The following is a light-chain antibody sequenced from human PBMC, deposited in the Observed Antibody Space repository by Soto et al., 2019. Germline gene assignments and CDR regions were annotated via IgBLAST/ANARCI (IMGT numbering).Light chain of an antibody. Sequence: EIMMTQSPVTLSVSPGERATLSCRASQSVNSNLAWYQQKPGQAPRLLIYGASTRATGIPASFIGNGSGTEFTLTISSLQPDDFATYYCQQYNSYSQTFGQGTKVEIK. CDR3: QQYNSYSQT. CDR2: GAS. V-gene: IGKV3-15*01. J-gene: IGKJ1*01. CDR1: QSVNSN.